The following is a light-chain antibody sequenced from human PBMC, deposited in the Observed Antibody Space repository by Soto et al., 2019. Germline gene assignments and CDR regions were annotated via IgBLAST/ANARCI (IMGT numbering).Light chain of an antibody. CDR1: QSVSSY. CDR3: QQRSNWPPRIT. CDR2: DAS. V-gene: IGKV3-11*01. J-gene: IGKJ5*01. Sequence: EIVLTQSPATLSLSPGERATLSCRASQSVSSYLAWYQQKPGQAPRLLIYDASNRATGIPARFSGSGSGTDFTRTISSLEAEDFAVYYCQQRSNWPPRITFGQGTRLEIK.